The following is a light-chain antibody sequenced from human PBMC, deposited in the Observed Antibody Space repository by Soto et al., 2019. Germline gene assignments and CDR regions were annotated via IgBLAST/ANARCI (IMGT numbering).Light chain of an antibody. V-gene: IGLV2-14*01. CDR1: SSDVGAYNY. CDR3: SSYTSSSIYV. J-gene: IGLJ1*01. Sequence: QSALTQPASVSGSPGQSITISCTGTSSDVGAYNYVSWYQQHPGKAPKLMIYEVSNRPSGVSNRFYGSKSGNTASLTISGLQAEDEADYYCSSYTSSSIYVFGTGTQLTVL. CDR2: EVS.